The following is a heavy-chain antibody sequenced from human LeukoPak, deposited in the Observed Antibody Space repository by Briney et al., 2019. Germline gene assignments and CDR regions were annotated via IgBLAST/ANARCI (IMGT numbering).Heavy chain of an antibody. V-gene: IGHV3-49*03. Sequence: GGSLRLSCTASGFTFGDYAMNWFRQAPGKGLEWVGFIRSKAYGGTTEYAASVKGRFTISRDDSKSIAYLQMNSLKTEDTAVYYCTVSQVLRYFDWLPRKFDYWGQGTLVTVSS. CDR1: GFTFGDYA. D-gene: IGHD3-9*01. CDR3: TVSQVLRYFDWLPRKFDY. J-gene: IGHJ4*02. CDR2: IRSKAYGGTT.